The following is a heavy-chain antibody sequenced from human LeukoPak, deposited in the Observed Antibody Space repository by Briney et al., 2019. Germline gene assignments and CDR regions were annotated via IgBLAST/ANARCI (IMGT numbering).Heavy chain of an antibody. CDR2: INAGNGNT. V-gene: IGHV1-3*01. J-gene: IGHJ4*02. Sequence: GASVKVSCKASGGTFSSYAISWVRQAPGQRLEWMGRINAGNGNTKYSQKFQGRVTITRDTSASTAYMELSSLRSEDTAAYYCARVGYRSSTSCYMADLRYWGQGTLVTVSS. CDR3: ARVGYRSSTSCYMADLRY. CDR1: GGTFSSYA. D-gene: IGHD2-2*02.